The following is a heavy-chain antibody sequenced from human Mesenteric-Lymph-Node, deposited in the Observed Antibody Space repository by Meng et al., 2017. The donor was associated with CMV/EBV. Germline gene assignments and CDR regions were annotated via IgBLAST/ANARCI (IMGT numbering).Heavy chain of an antibody. CDR2: ISYDGSNK. J-gene: IGHJ4*02. CDR1: GFTFSSYA. CDR3: ARVGSGSYHFDY. V-gene: IGHV3-30*04. Sequence: GESLKISCAASGFTFSSYAMHRVRQAPGKGLEWVAVISYDGSNKYYADSVKGRFTISRDNAKNSLFLQMNSLRAEDTAVYYCARVGSGSYHFDYWGQGTLVTVSS. D-gene: IGHD1-26*01.